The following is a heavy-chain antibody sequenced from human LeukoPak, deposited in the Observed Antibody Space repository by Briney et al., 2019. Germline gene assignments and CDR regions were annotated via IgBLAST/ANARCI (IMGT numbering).Heavy chain of an antibody. J-gene: IGHJ3*02. CDR2: INPNSGGT. D-gene: IGHD3-22*01. V-gene: IGHV1-2*02. CDR1: GYTFTGYY. Sequence: ASVKVSCKASGYTFTGYYMHWVRQAPGQGLEWMGWINPNSGGTNYAQKFQGRVTMTRDTSISTAYMELSRLRSDDTAVYYCASYYYDSSGIIPTDAFDIWGQGTMVTVSS. CDR3: ASYYYDSSGIIPTDAFDI.